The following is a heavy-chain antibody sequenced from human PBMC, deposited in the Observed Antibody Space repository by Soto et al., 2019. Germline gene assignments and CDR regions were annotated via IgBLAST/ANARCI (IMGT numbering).Heavy chain of an antibody. J-gene: IGHJ6*02. D-gene: IGHD3-10*01. V-gene: IGHV3-30-3*01. CDR1: GLTLSSHA. CDR2: ISNDGSVK. CDR3: AREVRSGSFVFYAYGMDV. Sequence: QLVESGGGVVQPGWSLRLSCEASGLTLSSHAMHWVRQAPGKGLEWVALISNDGSVKNYADFVRGRFTISRDNSLNKLFLEMNSRTADDTALYYCAREVRSGSFVFYAYGMDVWGQGTTVTVSS.